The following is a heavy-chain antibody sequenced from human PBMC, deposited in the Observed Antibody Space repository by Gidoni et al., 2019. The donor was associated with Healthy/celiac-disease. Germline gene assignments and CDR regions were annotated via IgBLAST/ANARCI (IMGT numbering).Heavy chain of an antibody. CDR3: AKGQSRNWLVQGY. CDR2: ISYDGSNK. D-gene: IGHD6-19*01. Sequence: QVQLVESGGGVVQPGRSLRLSCAASVFAFSSYGMHWVRQAPGKGLEWVAVISYDGSNKYYADSVKGRFTISRDNSKNTLYLQMNSLRAEDTAVYYCAKGQSRNWLVQGYWGQGTLVTVSS. CDR1: VFAFSSYG. V-gene: IGHV3-30*18. J-gene: IGHJ4*02.